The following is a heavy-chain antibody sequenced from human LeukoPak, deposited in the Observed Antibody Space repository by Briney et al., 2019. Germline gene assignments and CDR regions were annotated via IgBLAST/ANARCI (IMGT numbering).Heavy chain of an antibody. CDR1: GFTFNTYT. Sequence: GGSLRLSCAASGFTFNTYTLNWVRQAPGQGLEWLSSISSSSAYIFYADSVKGRFTISRDNAKNSLYLQMDSLSADDTAVYYCVREYSINHSLTPAFDCWGQGTLVTVSS. V-gene: IGHV3-21*01. CDR2: ISSSSAYI. J-gene: IGHJ4*02. D-gene: IGHD5-12*01. CDR3: VREYSINHSLTPAFDC.